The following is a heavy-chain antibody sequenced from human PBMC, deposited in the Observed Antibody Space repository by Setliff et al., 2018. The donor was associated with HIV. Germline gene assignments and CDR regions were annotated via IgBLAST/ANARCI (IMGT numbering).Heavy chain of an antibody. J-gene: IGHJ1*01. Sequence: GASVKVSCKTFGYYPSIDYMHWVRQAPGRGLEWLGVVHPFHDILGSNADYAQKFQGRISITWDSSGNTLLLELGPLRSDDSATYYCVRAFDQDFHNWGQGTVVTVSS. V-gene: IGHV1-46*01. CDR1: GYYPSIDY. D-gene: IGHD3-9*01. CDR3: VRAFDQDFHN. CDR2: VHPFHDILGSNA.